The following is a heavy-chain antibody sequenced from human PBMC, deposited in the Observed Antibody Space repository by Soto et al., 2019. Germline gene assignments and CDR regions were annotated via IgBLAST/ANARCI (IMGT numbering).Heavy chain of an antibody. D-gene: IGHD2-2*01. CDR2: ISSSSSYI. CDR1: GFTCSSYS. V-gene: IGHV3-21*01. CDR3: ARFFTSMVVEPVAADAFDI. J-gene: IGHJ3*02. Sequence: GGSLRLSCAASGFTCSSYSMNWVRQAPGKGLEWVSSISSSSSYIYYADSVKGRFTISRDNAKNSLYLQMNSLRAEDTAVYYWARFFTSMVVEPVAADAFDIWGQGTMVTVS.